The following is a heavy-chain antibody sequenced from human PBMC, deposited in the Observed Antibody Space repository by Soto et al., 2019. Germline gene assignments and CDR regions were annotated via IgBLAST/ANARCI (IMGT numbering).Heavy chain of an antibody. J-gene: IGHJ6*02. CDR3: ARDLGPYGSGSYHPLDYYYGMDV. D-gene: IGHD3-10*01. Sequence: GGSLRLSCAASGFTFSSYAMHWVRQAPGKGLEWVAVISYDGSNKYYADSVKGRFTISRDNSKNTLYLQMNSLRAEDTAVYYCARDLGPYGSGSYHPLDYYYGMDVWGQGTTVTVSS. CDR1: GFTFSSYA. CDR2: ISYDGSNK. V-gene: IGHV3-30-3*01.